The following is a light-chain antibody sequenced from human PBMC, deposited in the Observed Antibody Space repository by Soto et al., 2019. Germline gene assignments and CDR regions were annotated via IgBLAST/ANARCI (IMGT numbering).Light chain of an antibody. CDR1: QSISSW. Sequence: DIQMTQSPSTLSASVGDRVTITCRASQSISSWLAWYQQKPGTAPKLLIYKASTLQSGVPSRFSGSGSGTKFTLTISSLQADDSENYYCQRYNDNWTFGKGTKV. CDR3: QRYNDNWT. J-gene: IGKJ1*01. V-gene: IGKV1-5*03. CDR2: KAS.